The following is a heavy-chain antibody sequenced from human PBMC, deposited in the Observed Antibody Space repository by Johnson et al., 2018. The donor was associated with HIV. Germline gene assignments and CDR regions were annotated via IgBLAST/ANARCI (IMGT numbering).Heavy chain of an antibody. Sequence: QVLLVESGGGVVQPGRSLRLSCAASGFTFSNYGMHWVRQTPGKGLEWVAVIWYDGSNKYYADSVKGRFTISRDNSKNTLYLQMNSLRAEDTAVYYCARPRTGSDAFDIGGQGTMVTVSS. J-gene: IGHJ3*02. CDR2: IWYDGSNK. CDR3: ARPRTGSDAFDI. D-gene: IGHD7-27*01. V-gene: IGHV3-33*01. CDR1: GFTFSNYG.